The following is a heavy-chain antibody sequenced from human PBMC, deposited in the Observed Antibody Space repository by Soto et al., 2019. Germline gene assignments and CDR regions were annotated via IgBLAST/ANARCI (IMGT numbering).Heavy chain of an antibody. CDR3: AVTVCSGGSCYPKKIDF. Sequence: SETLSLTCTVPGGSISSYYWSWIRQPPGKGLEWIGYIYYSGSTNYNPSLKSRVTISVDTSKNQFSLKLSSVTAADTAVYYCAVTVCSGGSCYPKKIDFRAQRTLDTGSS. CDR2: IYYSGST. CDR1: GGSISSYY. J-gene: IGHJ4*02. D-gene: IGHD2-15*01. V-gene: IGHV4-59*08.